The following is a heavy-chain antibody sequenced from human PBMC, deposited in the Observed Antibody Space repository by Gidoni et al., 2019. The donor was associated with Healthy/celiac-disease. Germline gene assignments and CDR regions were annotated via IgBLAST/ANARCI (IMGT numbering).Heavy chain of an antibody. CDR2: IIPIFGTA. CDR3: ARRAVAGRGGWYYFDY. V-gene: IGHV1-69*01. J-gene: IGHJ4*02. CDR1: GGTFSSYA. D-gene: IGHD6-19*01. Sequence: VQLVQSGAEVQKPGSSVKVSCKASGGTFSSYAISWVRQAPGQGLEWMGGIIPIFGTANYAQKFQGRVTITADESTSTAYMELSSLRSEDTAVYYCARRAVAGRGGWYYFDYWGQGTLVTVSS.